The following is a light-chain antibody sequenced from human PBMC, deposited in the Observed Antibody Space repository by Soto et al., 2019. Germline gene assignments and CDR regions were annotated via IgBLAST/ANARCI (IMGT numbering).Light chain of an antibody. CDR2: EVS. CDR3: NSDTSSNTLYV. J-gene: IGLJ1*01. CDR1: SSDVGDYNF. Sequence: QSALTQPASVSGSPGQSITISCTGTSSDVGDYNFVSWYQQHPGKAPKLMIYEVSHRPSGVSNRFSGSKSGNTASPTISGLQADDEADYYCNSDTSSNTLYVGGPGTKV. V-gene: IGLV2-14*01.